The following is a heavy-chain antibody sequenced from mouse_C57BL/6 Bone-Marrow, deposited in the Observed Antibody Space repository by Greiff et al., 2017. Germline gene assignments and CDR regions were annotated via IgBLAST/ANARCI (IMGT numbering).Heavy chain of an antibody. J-gene: IGHJ2*01. D-gene: IGHD1-1*01. CDR1: GYTFTSYG. CDR3: ARPLLLRYVDY. V-gene: IGHV1-81*01. CDR2: IYPRSGNT. Sequence: VQLQESGAELARPGASVKLSCTASGYTFTSYGISWVKQRTGQGLEWIGEIYPRSGNTYYNEKFKGKATLTADKSSSTAYMELRSLTSEDSAVYLCARPLLLRYVDYGGQGTTPTVSA.